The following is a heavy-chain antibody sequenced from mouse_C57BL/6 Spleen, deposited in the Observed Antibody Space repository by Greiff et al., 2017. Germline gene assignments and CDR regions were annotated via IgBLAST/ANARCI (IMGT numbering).Heavy chain of an antibody. CDR1: GYAFSSSW. J-gene: IGHJ4*01. V-gene: IGHV1-82*01. CDR2: IYPGDGDT. Sequence: VKLQESGPELVKPGASVKISCKASGYAFSSSWMNWVKQRPGKGLEWIGRIYPGDGDTNYNGKFKGTATLTADKSSSTAYMQLSSLTSEDSAVYFCARSEGSYGSSNYYAMDYWGQGTSVTVSS. CDR3: ARSEGSYGSSNYYAMDY. D-gene: IGHD1-1*01.